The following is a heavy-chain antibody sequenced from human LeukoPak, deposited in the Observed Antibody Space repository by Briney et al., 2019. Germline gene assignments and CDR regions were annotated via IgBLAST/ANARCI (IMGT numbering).Heavy chain of an antibody. D-gene: IGHD2-15*01. J-gene: IGHJ3*02. CDR2: ISGSGGST. CDR3: AREVGPHDAFDI. CDR1: GFTFSSYA. Sequence: GGSLRLSCAASGFTFSSYAMSWVRQAPGKGLEWVSAISGSGGSTYYADSVKGRFTISRDNAKNSLYLQMNSLRAEDTAVYYCAREVGPHDAFDIWGQGTMVTVSS. V-gene: IGHV3-23*01.